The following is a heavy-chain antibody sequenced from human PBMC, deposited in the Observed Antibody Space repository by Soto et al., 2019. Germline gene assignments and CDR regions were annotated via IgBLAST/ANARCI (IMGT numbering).Heavy chain of an antibody. CDR3: AGRGHLGGAGDY. D-gene: IGHD3-16*01. J-gene: IGHJ4*02. V-gene: IGHV4-34*01. Sequence: QVQLQQWGAGLLKPSETLSLTCAVYGGSFSGYYWSWIRQPPGKGLEWIGEINHSGSTNYNPSLKSRGTISVDTSKNQFSLKLSSVTAADTAVYYCAGRGHLGGAGDYWGQGTLVTVSS. CDR1: GGSFSGYY. CDR2: INHSGST.